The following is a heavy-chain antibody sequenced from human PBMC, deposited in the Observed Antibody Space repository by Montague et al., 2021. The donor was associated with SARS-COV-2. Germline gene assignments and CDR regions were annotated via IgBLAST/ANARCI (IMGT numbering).Heavy chain of an antibody. Sequence: TLSLTCTVSGGSISSGDYYWSWIRQHPGKGLEWIGYIYYSGSTYYNPSLKSRVTISVDTSKNQFSLKLSSVTAADTAVYYCARARITMIVVVNAFDIWSQGTMVTVSS. CDR1: GGSISSGDYY. CDR2: IYYSGST. CDR3: ARARITMIVVVNAFDI. J-gene: IGHJ3*02. D-gene: IGHD3-22*01. V-gene: IGHV4-31*03.